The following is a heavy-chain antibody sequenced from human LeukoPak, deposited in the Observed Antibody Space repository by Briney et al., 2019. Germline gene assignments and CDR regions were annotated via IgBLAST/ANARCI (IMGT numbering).Heavy chain of an antibody. D-gene: IGHD3-9*01. CDR1: GGSISSYY. V-gene: IGHV4-59*01. CDR3: TRVIGDFDWLHSYYFDY. CDR2: IYYSGST. J-gene: IGHJ4*02. Sequence: SETLSLTCTVSGGSISSYYWSWIRQPPGKGLEWIGYIYYSGSTNYNPSLKSRVTISVDTSKNQFSLKLSSVTAADTAVYYCTRVIGDFDWLHSYYFDYWGQGTLVTVSS.